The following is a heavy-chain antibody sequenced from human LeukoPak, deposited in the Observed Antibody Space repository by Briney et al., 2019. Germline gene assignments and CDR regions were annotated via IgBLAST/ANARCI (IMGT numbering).Heavy chain of an antibody. D-gene: IGHD5-24*01. CDR3: ARYREGYNYVPHALDI. CDR2: IYASGNT. V-gene: IGHV4-61*02. CDR1: GPSVISTDYF. Sequence: SETLSLTCTVSGPSVISTDYFWNWIRQPAGKGLEWIGRIYASGNTDYNPSLKSRVTMSLDTSKNQFSLNMNSVTAEVSDVYFCARYREGYNYVPHALDIWGQGTVVTVSS. J-gene: IGHJ3*02.